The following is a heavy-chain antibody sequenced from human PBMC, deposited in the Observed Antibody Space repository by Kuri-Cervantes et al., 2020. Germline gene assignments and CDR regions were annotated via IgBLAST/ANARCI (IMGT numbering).Heavy chain of an antibody. CDR2: FDPEDGET. CDR1: GYSFTTYG. CDR3: ATGLAVGQPLYYFDY. V-gene: IGHV1-24*01. D-gene: IGHD2-21*01. Sequence: ASVKVSCKASGYSFTTYGISWVRQAPGQGLERMGGFDPEDGETIHAQKFQGRVTMTEDTSTDTAYMELSRLRSEDTAVYYCATGLAVGQPLYYFDYWGQGTLVTVSS. J-gene: IGHJ4*02.